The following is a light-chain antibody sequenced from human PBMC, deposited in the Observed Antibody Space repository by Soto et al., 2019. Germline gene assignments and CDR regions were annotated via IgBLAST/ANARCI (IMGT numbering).Light chain of an antibody. V-gene: IGKV3-15*01. CDR2: GAS. CDR1: QSVSSN. J-gene: IGKJ2*01. Sequence: EIVMTQSPATLSVSPGERATLSCRASQSVSSNLAWYQQKPGQAPRLLIYGASTRATAIPARFSGSGSGTEFTLTLSSLQSEDVEFYYCQQYKNCPPRYTFGQGTKLEIK. CDR3: QQYKNCPPRYT.